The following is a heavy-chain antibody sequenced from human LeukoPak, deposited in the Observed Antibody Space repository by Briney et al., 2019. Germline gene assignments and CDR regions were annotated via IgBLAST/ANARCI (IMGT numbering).Heavy chain of an antibody. CDR3: ARLTSAAAGLFDY. CDR1: GFTFSSYS. D-gene: IGHD6-13*01. V-gene: IGHV3-21*01. Sequence: GGSLRLSCAASGFTFSSYSMNWVRQAPGKGLEWVSSISSSSSYIYYVDSVKGRFTISRDNAKNSLYLQMNSLRAEDTAVYYCARLTSAAAGLFDYWGQGTLVTVSS. CDR2: ISSSSSYI. J-gene: IGHJ4*02.